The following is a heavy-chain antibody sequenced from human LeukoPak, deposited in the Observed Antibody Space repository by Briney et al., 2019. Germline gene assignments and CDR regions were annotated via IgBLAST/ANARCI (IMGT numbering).Heavy chain of an antibody. CDR1: GYTFTSYG. CDR3: ARVPTTIAVSGPSFDP. V-gene: IGHV1-18*01. J-gene: IGHJ5*02. D-gene: IGHD6-19*01. Sequence: ASVKVSCKASGYTFTSYGISWVRQAPGQGLEWMGWISAYNGNTNYAQKLQGRVTMTTDTSTSTAYMELRSLRSDDTAVYYCARVPTTIAVSGPSFDPWGQGTLVTVSS. CDR2: ISAYNGNT.